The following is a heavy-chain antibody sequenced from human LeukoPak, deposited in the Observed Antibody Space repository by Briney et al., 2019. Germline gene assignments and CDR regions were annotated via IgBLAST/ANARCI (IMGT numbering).Heavy chain of an antibody. J-gene: IGHJ4*02. CDR1: GYSFSNYW. D-gene: IGHD2-15*01. Sequence: GESLKISCKGSGYSFSNYWIAWVRQMPGKGLEWMGLIYPGDSDTRYSPSFQGQVTFSADKSISTAYLQWSSLKASDTAMYYCATSYGSSHFDYWGQGTLVTVSS. CDR3: ATSYGSSHFDY. V-gene: IGHV5-51*01. CDR2: IYPGDSDT.